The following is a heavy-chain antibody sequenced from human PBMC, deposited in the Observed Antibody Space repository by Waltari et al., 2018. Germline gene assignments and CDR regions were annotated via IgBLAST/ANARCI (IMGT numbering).Heavy chain of an antibody. CDR2: IWYDGSNK. CDR3: AKYIYYYYYMDV. J-gene: IGHJ6*03. Sequence: QVQLVESGGGVVQPGRSLRLSCAASGFTFSSYGMHWVRQAPGKGLEWGAVIWYDGSNKYYAESVKGRFTIARDNSKNTLYLQMNSLRAEDTAVYYCAKYIYYYYYMDVWGKGTTVTVSS. V-gene: IGHV3-30*18. CDR1: GFTFSSYG.